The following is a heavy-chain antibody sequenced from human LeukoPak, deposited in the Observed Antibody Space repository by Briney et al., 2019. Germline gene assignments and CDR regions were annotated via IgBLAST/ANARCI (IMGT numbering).Heavy chain of an antibody. Sequence: ASVKVSCNASGYTFTSYDINWVRQATGQGLEWMGWMNPNSGNTGYAQKFQGRVTMTRNTSISTAYMELSSLRSEDTAVYYCARGPPISWYYYYGMDVWGQGTTVTVSS. V-gene: IGHV1-8*01. CDR3: ARGPPISWYYYYGMDV. CDR1: GYTFTSYD. J-gene: IGHJ6*02. D-gene: IGHD3-16*02. CDR2: MNPNSGNT.